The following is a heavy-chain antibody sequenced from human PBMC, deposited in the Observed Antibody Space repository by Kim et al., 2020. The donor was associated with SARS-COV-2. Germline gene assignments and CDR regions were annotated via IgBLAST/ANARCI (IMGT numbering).Heavy chain of an antibody. CDR1: GGSISSSSYY. CDR2: IYYSGST. Sequence: SETLSLTCTVSGGSISSSSYYWGWIRQPPGKGLEWIGSIYYSGSTNYNPSLKSRVTISVDTSKNQFSLKLSSVTAADTAVYYCARPSLQGFLEWLPLPPTGYYSYYGMDVCGQATTVTVSS. D-gene: IGHD3-3*01. CDR3: ARPSLQGFLEWLPLPPTGYYSYYGMDV. J-gene: IGHJ6*02. V-gene: IGHV4-39*01.